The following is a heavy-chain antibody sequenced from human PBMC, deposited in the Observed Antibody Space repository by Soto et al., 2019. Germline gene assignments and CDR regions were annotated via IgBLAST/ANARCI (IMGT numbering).Heavy chain of an antibody. V-gene: IGHV4-59*08. CDR2: IYYSGST. D-gene: IGHD2-15*01. J-gene: IGHJ4*02. Sequence: QVQLQESGPGLVKPSETLSLTCTVSGGSISSYYWSWIRQPPGKGLEWIGYIYYSGSTNYNPSLKSRVTIPVATSNTQYSLKLSSVTAADTAVYHCARRWGRSFDYWGQGTLVTVSS. CDR1: GGSISSYY. CDR3: ARRWGRSFDY.